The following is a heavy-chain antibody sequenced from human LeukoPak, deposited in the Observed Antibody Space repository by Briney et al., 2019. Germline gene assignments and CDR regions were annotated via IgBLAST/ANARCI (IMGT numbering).Heavy chain of an antibody. CDR2: ISYDGSNK. CDR3: ARVTMIVVVISAFDI. D-gene: IGHD3-22*01. CDR1: GFTFSSYA. Sequence: GGSLRLSCAASGFTFSSYAMHWVRQAPGKGLEWVAVISYDGSNKYYADSVKGRFTISRDNSKNTLYLQMNSLRAEDTAVYYCARVTMIVVVISAFDIWGQGTMVTVSS. J-gene: IGHJ3*02. V-gene: IGHV3-30*04.